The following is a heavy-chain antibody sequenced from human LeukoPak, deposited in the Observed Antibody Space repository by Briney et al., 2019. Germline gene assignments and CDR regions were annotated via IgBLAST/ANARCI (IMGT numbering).Heavy chain of an antibody. D-gene: IGHD4-11*01. J-gene: IGHJ6*02. CDR1: GFTFSSYE. Sequence: PGGSLRLSCAASGFTFSSYEMNWVRQAPGKGLEWVSYISSSGSTIYYADSVKGRFTISRDNAKNSLYLQMNSLRAEDTAVYYCARENRVTTLYYYYGMDVWGQGTTVTVPS. CDR2: ISSSGSTI. V-gene: IGHV3-48*03. CDR3: ARENRVTTLYYYYGMDV.